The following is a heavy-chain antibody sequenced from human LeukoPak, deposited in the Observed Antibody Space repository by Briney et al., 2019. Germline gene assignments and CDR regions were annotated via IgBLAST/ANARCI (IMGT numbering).Heavy chain of an antibody. CDR2: ISSSSSYI. Sequence: GGSLRLSCAASGFTFSSYSMNWVRQAPGKGLEWVSSISSSSSYIYYADSVKGRFTISRDNAKNSLYLQMNSLRAEDTAVYYCASPHYYYYGMDVWGQGTTVTVSS. CDR3: ASPHYYYYGMDV. V-gene: IGHV3-21*04. CDR1: GFTFSSYS. J-gene: IGHJ6*02.